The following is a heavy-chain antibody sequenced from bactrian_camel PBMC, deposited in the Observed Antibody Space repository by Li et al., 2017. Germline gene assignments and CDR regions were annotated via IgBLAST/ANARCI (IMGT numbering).Heavy chain of an antibody. Sequence: HVQLVESGGGSVQPGGSLRLSCTVSGLTISHVCMGWFRQVPGREREGVAAIQRDETTTYADSVKGRFTISQDTTNNTVYLQMDNLKPEDTGTYYCAATRGPLLVRWVIEEGRYNYWGQGTQVTVS. V-gene: IGHV3S53*01. CDR3: AATRGPLLVRWVIEEGRYNY. D-gene: IGHD7*01. CDR2: IQRDETT. CDR1: GLTISHVC. J-gene: IGHJ4*01.